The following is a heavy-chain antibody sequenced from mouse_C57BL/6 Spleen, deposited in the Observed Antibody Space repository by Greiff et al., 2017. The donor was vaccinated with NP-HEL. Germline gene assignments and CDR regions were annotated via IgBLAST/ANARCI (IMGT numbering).Heavy chain of an antibody. CDR3: ARERVVHYYAMDY. CDR2: INYDGSST. Sequence: EVKVVESEGGLVQPGSSMKLSCTASGFTFSDYYMAWVRQVPEKGLEWVANINYDGSSTYYLDSLKSRFIISRDNAKNILYLQMSSLKSEDTATYYCARERVVHYYAMDYWGQGTSVTVSS. CDR1: GFTFSDYY. V-gene: IGHV5-16*01. D-gene: IGHD1-1*01. J-gene: IGHJ4*01.